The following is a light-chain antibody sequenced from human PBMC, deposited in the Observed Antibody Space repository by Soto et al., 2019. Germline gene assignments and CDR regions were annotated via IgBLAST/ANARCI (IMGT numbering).Light chain of an antibody. CDR2: GAS. CDR1: QTVSSSY. CDR3: QHRSNWPPGIT. Sequence: PGERATLSCMASQTVSSSYLAWYQQKPGQAPRLLIYGASSRATGIPDRFSGSGSGTDFTRTISSLEPEDFAVYYCQHRSNWPPGITFGQGTRLEIK. J-gene: IGKJ5*01. V-gene: IGKV3D-20*02.